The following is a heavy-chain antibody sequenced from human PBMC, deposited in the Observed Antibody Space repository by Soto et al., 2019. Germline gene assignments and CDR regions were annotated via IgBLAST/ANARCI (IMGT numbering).Heavy chain of an antibody. J-gene: IGHJ6*02. CDR2: IMPVFRAP. V-gene: IGHV1-69*12. CDR3: ARDKDRLQLGGNYYYILDV. D-gene: IGHD5-12*01. CDR1: GGTFSNSA. Sequence: QVQLEQSGAEVKQPGSSVRVSCKASGGTFSNSAISWVRQAPGQGLEWMGGIMPVFRAPDYAQNFQGRVTITADESTSTAYMELHGLRSDDTAVYFGARDKDRLQLGGNYYYILDVWGQGTTVTVSS.